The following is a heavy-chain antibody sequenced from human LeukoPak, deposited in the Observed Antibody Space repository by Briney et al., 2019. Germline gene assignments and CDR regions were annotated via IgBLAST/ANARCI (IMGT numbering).Heavy chain of an antibody. Sequence: ASVKVSCKASGYTFTSYYMHWVRQAPGQGLEWMGIINPSGGSTSYAQKFQGRVTMTRDMSTSTVYMELSSLRSEDTAVYFCARGVVGGTTVGPWGQGTLVTVSS. CDR2: INPSGGST. CDR3: ARGVVGGTTVGP. V-gene: IGHV1-46*01. D-gene: IGHD1-7*01. J-gene: IGHJ5*02. CDR1: GYTFTSYY.